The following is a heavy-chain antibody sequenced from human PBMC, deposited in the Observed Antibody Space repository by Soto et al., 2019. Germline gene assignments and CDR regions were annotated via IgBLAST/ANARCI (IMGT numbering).Heavy chain of an antibody. CDR2: IYYSGST. CDR1: GGSISSSSYY. D-gene: IGHD1-1*01. J-gene: IGHJ4*02. CDR3: ARLATRYYFDY. Sequence: PSETLSLTCTVSGGSISSSSYYWGWIRQPPGKGLEWIGSIYYSGSTYYNPSLKSRVTISVDTSKNQFSLKMSSVTAADTAVYYCARLATRYYFDYWGQGTLVTVSS. V-gene: IGHV4-39*07.